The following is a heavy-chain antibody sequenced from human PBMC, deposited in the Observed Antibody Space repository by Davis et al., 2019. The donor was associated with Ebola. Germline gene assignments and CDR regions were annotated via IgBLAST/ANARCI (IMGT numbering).Heavy chain of an antibody. CDR3: AKDSGFIYAYVDS. V-gene: IGHV3-23*01. J-gene: IGHJ4*02. D-gene: IGHD3-16*01. Sequence: PGGSLRLSCAASGFIFSDYAMNWVRQAPGKGLEWVSSISGYSGNTNYADSVKGRFTTSRDNSKNTLYLQMNSLRAEDSAVYYCAKDSGFIYAYVDSWGQGTLVTVSS. CDR1: GFIFSDYA. CDR2: ISGYSGNT.